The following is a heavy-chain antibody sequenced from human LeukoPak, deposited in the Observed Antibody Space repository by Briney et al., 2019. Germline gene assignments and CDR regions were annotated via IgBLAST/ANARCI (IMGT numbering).Heavy chain of an antibody. CDR3: ARPEDIAVVPGAMAFGY. Sequence: GGSLRLSCAASGFIFSSYSMNWVRQAPGKGLEWVSYISSSGSTIYYADSVKGRFTISRDNAKNSLYLQMNSLRDEDTAVYYCARPEDIAVVPGAMAFGYWGQGTLVTASS. V-gene: IGHV3-48*02. J-gene: IGHJ4*02. CDR2: ISSSGSTI. D-gene: IGHD2-2*01. CDR1: GFIFSSYS.